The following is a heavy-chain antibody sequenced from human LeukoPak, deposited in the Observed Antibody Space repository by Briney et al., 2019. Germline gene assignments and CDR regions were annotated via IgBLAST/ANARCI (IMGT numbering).Heavy chain of an antibody. J-gene: IGHJ4*02. CDR2: ISYDGSNK. V-gene: IGHV3-30-3*01. Sequence: GRSLRLSCAASGFTFSNYAMHWVRQAPGKGLEWVAVISYDGSNKYYADSVKGRFTISRDNSKNTLYLQMNSLRAEDTAVYYCAKGKDSVAGATNDYWGQGTLVTVSS. CDR3: AKGKDSVAGATNDY. D-gene: IGHD6-19*01. CDR1: GFTFSNYA.